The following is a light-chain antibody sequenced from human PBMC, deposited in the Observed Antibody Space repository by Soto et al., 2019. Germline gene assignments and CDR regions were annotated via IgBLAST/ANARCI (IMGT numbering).Light chain of an antibody. CDR3: HQDFNLPWT. CDR2: GTS. Sequence: EIVPQNSPDALSLSPGARAALSCSSSQTASRMYLSWFQQKPGQAPRLLIYGTSTRATGIPVRFSGSGSGTDFTLTISSLQPEDFAVYFCHQDFNLPWTVGQGTQVEIK. V-gene: IGKV3D-7*01. CDR1: QTASRMY. J-gene: IGKJ1*01.